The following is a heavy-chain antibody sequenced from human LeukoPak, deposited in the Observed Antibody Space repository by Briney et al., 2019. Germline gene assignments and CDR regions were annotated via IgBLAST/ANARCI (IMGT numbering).Heavy chain of an antibody. Sequence: GGSLRLSCAASGFALSSHWMIWVRQVPGRGPEWVANVNRDGSGTYYLDSVKGRFTISKDNAKNSLYLQMNSLRAEDTALYHCARNNGMDVWGQGTTVIVSS. J-gene: IGHJ6*02. CDR1: GFALSSHW. CDR3: ARNNGMDV. CDR2: VNRDGSGT. V-gene: IGHV3-7*03.